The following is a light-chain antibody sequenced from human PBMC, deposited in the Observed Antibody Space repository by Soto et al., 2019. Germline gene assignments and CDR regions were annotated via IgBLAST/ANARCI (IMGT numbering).Light chain of an antibody. J-gene: IGLJ3*02. Sequence: QSVLAQPASVTGSPGQSIILSCIGTGSHVRSYNYVSWYQQRPGKAPKLMIYEVNIRLSVVSDRFSGSKSANTASLTISGLQSEDEATYYCSSYTTDTIWVFGGGTQLTVL. CDR2: EVN. CDR3: SSYTTDTIWV. V-gene: IGLV2-14*01. CDR1: GSHVRSYNY.